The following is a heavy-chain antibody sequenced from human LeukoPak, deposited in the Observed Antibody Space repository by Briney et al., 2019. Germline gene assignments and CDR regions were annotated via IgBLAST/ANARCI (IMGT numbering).Heavy chain of an antibody. V-gene: IGHV4-4*07. CDR3: ARWGSHSYWYFDL. CDR2: IYTSGST. J-gene: IGHJ2*01. Sequence: SETLSLTCTVSGGSIFSYYWNWIRQPAGKGLEWIGHIYTSGSTNYNPSLKSRVTMSVDTSKDQFSLKLSSVTAADTAVYYCARWGSHSYWYFDLWGRGTLVTVSS. D-gene: IGHD7-27*01. CDR1: GGSIFSYY.